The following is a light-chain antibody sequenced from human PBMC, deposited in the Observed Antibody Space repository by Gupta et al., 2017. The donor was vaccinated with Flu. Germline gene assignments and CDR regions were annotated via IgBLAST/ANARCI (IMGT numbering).Light chain of an antibody. CDR1: QSVSSY. V-gene: IGKV3-11*01. CDR3: QQSSNWPPLT. CDR2: DAS. Sequence: EIVLTQSPATLSLSPGERATLSCRASQSVSSYLAWYQQKPGQAPRLLIYDASNRATGIPARFSGSGSGTDFTLTISSLEPEDFAVYYCQQSSNWPPLTFGGETKVEIK. J-gene: IGKJ4*01.